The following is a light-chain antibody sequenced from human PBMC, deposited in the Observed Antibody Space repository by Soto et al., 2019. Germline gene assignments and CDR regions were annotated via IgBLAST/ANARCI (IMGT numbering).Light chain of an antibody. V-gene: IGKV3-11*01. CDR3: KQRRYWPVT. CDR1: QSVSSY. CDR2: DAS. Sequence: EIVLTQSPAILSMSPGERATLSCRASQSVSSYFAWYQQKPGQAPRLLIYDASNRATGVPARFSGSGSGTDFTLPISSLEPEDFAVYYCKQRRYWPVTFGQGTKV. J-gene: IGKJ1*01.